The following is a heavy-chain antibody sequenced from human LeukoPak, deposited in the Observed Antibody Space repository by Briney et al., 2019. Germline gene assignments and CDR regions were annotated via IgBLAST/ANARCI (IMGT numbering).Heavy chain of an antibody. D-gene: IGHD4-23*01. CDR3: ARQPTVVTHDY. V-gene: IGHV4-59*01. CDR1: GGSIRSYY. CDR2: IYYSGST. J-gene: IGHJ4*02. Sequence: SETLSLTCTVSGGSIRSYYWSWIRQPPGKGLEWIGYIYYSGSTNYNPSLKSQVTISVDTSKNQFSLKLSSVTAADTAVYFCARQPTVVTHDYWGQGTLVPVSS.